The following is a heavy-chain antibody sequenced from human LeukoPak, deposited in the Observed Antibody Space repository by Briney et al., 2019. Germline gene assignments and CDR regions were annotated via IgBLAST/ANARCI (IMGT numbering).Heavy chain of an antibody. J-gene: IGHJ5*02. CDR3: ARDKAPSGWHKRWWFDP. CDR2: INRNSGGT. Sequence: GGSVKVSCKASGYTFSGYYMNWVRQAPGQGLEWMGWINRNSGGTNYAQKVQGRVTMTRETSNSTAYLQLSRLRSADTAVYYCARDKAPSGWHKRWWFDPWGQGTLVTVSS. CDR1: GYTFSGYY. V-gene: IGHV1-2*02. D-gene: IGHD6-19*01.